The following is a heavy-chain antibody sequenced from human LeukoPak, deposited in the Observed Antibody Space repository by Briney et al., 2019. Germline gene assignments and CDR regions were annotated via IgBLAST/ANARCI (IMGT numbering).Heavy chain of an antibody. Sequence: GGSLRLSCAASGFTFSSYAMHWVRQAPGKGLEWVAVISYDGSNKYYADSVKGRCTISRDNSKNTLYPQMSSLRAEDTAVYYCARGDYDCVWGSYREGNYWGQGTLVTVSS. CDR2: ISYDGSNK. CDR1: GFTFSSYA. J-gene: IGHJ4*02. V-gene: IGHV3-30-3*01. CDR3: ARGDYDCVWGSYREGNY. D-gene: IGHD3-16*02.